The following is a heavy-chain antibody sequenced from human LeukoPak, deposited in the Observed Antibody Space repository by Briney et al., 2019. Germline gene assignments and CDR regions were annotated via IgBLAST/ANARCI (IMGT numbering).Heavy chain of an antibody. D-gene: IGHD6-13*01. CDR2: INHSGST. V-gene: IGHV4-34*01. J-gene: IGHJ4*02. CDR1: GGSFSGYY. CDR3: ARLSQQLATYYFDY. Sequence: SETLSLTCAVYGGSFSGYYWSWIRQPPGKGLEWIGEINHSGSTNYNPSLKSRVTISIDTSKNQFSLKLSSVTAADTAVYYCARLSQQLATYYFDYWGQGTLVTVSS.